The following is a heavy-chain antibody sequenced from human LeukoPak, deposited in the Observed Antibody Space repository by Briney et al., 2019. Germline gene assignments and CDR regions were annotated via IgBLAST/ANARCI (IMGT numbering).Heavy chain of an antibody. CDR3: ARDLPWWFDY. D-gene: IGHD2-8*02. J-gene: IGHJ4*02. CDR2: ISSSSSYI. V-gene: IGHV3-21*01. CDR1: GFTFSSYG. Sequence: GGSLRLSCAASGFTFSSYGMHWVRQAPGKGLEWVSSISSSSSYIYYADSVKGRFTISRDNAKNSLYLQMNSLRAEDTAVYYCARDLPWWFDYWGQGTLVTVSS.